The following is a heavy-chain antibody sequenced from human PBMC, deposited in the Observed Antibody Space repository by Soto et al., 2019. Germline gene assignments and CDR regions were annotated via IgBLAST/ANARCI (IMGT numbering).Heavy chain of an antibody. D-gene: IGHD6-6*01. V-gene: IGHV3-48*02. CDR3: ARELDSSSSALGY. Sequence: PGGSLRLSCAASGFTFSSYSMNWVRQAPGKGPEWVSYISSGSSTIYYADSVKGRFTISRDNAKNSLYLQMNSLRDEDTAVYYCARELDSSSSALGYWGRGTPVTVSS. CDR2: ISSGSSTI. J-gene: IGHJ4*02. CDR1: GFTFSSYS.